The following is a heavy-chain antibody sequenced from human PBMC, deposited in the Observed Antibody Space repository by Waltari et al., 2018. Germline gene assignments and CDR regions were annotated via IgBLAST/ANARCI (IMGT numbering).Heavy chain of an antibody. CDR1: GGTFSSYA. D-gene: IGHD3-22*01. J-gene: IGHJ4*02. Sequence: QVQLVQSGAEVKKPGSSVKVSCKASGGTFSSYAISRWRQAPGQGREWMGGIIPIFGTANYAQKFQGRVTITADESTSTAYMELSSLRSEDTAVYYCARDDDSSGPDYWGQGTLVTVSS. CDR3: ARDDDSSGPDY. V-gene: IGHV1-69*12. CDR2: IIPIFGTA.